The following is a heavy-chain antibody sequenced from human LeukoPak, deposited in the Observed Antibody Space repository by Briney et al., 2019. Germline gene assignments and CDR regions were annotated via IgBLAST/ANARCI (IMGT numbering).Heavy chain of an antibody. CDR2: IYNSGST. V-gene: IGHV4-61*09. D-gene: IGHD6-13*01. J-gene: IGHJ4*02. CDR1: GGSISSNNYY. Sequence: NPSETLSLTCTVSGGSISSNNYYWSWIRQPAGKGLEWIGHIYNSGSTNYNPSLKGRVTMSVATSKNQFSLHLSSVTAADTAVYYCARSAFLVTAPGLYYFDYWGQGTLVAVSS. CDR3: ARSAFLVTAPGLYYFDY.